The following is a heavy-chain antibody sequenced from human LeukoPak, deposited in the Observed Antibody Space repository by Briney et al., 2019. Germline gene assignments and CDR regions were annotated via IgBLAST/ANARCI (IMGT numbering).Heavy chain of an antibody. CDR1: GGFNTHYY. CDR2: FYHSGST. V-gene: IGHV4-59*01. D-gene: IGHD3-10*01. J-gene: IGHJ6*02. Sequence: PSETLSLTCSVSGGFNTHYYWSWIRQPPGKGLEWIGYFYHSGSTNYNPSLKSRVTISVDTSKNQFSLKLSSVTAADTAVYYCAREARYYYGSGSSHYYYYYGMDVWGQGTTVTVSS. CDR3: AREARYYYGSGSSHYYYYYGMDV.